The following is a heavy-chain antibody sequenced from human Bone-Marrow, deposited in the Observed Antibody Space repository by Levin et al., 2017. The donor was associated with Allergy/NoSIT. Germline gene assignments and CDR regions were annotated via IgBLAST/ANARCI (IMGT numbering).Heavy chain of an antibody. CDR3: ARDGGRFCSSTSCYSGYYNYGMDG. D-gene: IGHD2-2*02. V-gene: IGHV3-11*01. Sequence: PGGSLRLSCAASGFTFSDYYMSWIRQAPGKGLEWLAYITDSDTTVYYADSVKGRFTISRDNAKNSLYLQMNSLSSEDTAVYYCARDGGRFCSSTSCYSGYYNYGMDGWGQGTTVTVSS. CDR2: ITDSDTTV. J-gene: IGHJ6*02. CDR1: GFTFSDYY.